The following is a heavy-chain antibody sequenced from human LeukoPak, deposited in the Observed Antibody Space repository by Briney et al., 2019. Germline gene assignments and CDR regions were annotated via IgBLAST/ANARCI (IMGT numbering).Heavy chain of an antibody. D-gene: IGHD2-2*01. CDR1: GYIFTGHY. CDR2: INPKSGDT. Sequence: GVSVKVSCKASGYIFTGHYMHWVRQAPGQGPEWMGWINPKSGDTNHAQKFQGRVTMTWDTSISTAYMELSRLRSDDTAVYYCARDGGHCGSNSCSVYYYYGLDAWGQGTTVTVSS. V-gene: IGHV1-2*02. CDR3: ARDGGHCGSNSCSVYYYYGLDA. J-gene: IGHJ6*02.